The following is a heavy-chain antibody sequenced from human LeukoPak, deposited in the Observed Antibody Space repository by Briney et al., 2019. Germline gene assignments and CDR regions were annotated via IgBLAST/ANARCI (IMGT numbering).Heavy chain of an antibody. CDR3: ARVYCSGGSCYKLDY. J-gene: IGHJ4*02. CDR2: INHSGST. CDR1: GGSFSGYY. Sequence: SETLSLTCADYGGSFSGYYWSWIRQPPGKGLEWIGEINHSGSTNYNPSLKSRVTISVDTSKNQFSLKLSSVTAADTAVYYCARVYCSGGSCYKLDYWGQGTLVTVSS. V-gene: IGHV4-34*01. D-gene: IGHD2-15*01.